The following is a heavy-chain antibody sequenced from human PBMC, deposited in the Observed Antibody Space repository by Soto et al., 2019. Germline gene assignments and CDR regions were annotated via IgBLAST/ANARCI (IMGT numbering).Heavy chain of an antibody. CDR3: ARDKRPTFYYNGMDL. V-gene: IGHV1-18*04. Sequence: ASVKVSFKASGYTFISYGVNWLRQAPGQGLEWMGWISPYNDNTNYARKVQGRVTLTTDTSASTAYMELRSLTSDDTAVYYCARDKRPTFYYNGMDLWGQGTTVTVS. CDR2: ISPYNDNT. CDR1: GYTFISYG. J-gene: IGHJ6*02.